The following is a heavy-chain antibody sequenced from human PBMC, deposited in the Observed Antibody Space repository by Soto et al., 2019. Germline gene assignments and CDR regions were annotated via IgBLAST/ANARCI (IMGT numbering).Heavy chain of an antibody. CDR2: INAGNGNT. Sequence: ASVKVACKAFGYTFTSYAMHWVRQAPGQRLEWMGWINAGNGNTKYSQKFQGRVTITRDTSASTAYMELSSLRSEDTAVYYCARSIVVVTALDYWGQGTLVTVSS. CDR3: ARSIVVVTALDY. J-gene: IGHJ4*02. D-gene: IGHD2-21*02. CDR1: GYTFTSYA. V-gene: IGHV1-3*01.